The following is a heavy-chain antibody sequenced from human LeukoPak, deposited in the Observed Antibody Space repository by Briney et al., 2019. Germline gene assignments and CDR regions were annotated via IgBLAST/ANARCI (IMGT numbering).Heavy chain of an antibody. CDR1: GYTFTSYG. Sequence: GASVKVSCKASGYTFTSYGISWVRQAPGQGLEWMGWISAYNGNTNYAQKLQGRVTMTTDTSTSTAYMELRSLRSDDTAVYYCARDLYSSGWYGYGSYYYYGMDVRGQGTTVTVSS. CDR2: ISAYNGNT. CDR3: ARDLYSSGWYGYGSYYYYGMDV. J-gene: IGHJ6*02. D-gene: IGHD6-19*01. V-gene: IGHV1-18*01.